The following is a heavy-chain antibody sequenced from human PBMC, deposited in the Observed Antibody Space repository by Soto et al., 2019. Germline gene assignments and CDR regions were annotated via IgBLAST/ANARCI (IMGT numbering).Heavy chain of an antibody. CDR1: GFTFSSYW. CDR3: ARDSLVATIIYYFDY. J-gene: IGHJ4*02. Sequence: GGSLRLSCAASGFTFSSYWMSWVRQAPGKGLEWVANIKQDGSEKYYVDSVKGRFTISRDNAKNSLYLQMNSLRAEDTAVYYCARDSLVATIIYYFDYWGQGTLVTVSS. D-gene: IGHD5-12*01. CDR2: IKQDGSEK. V-gene: IGHV3-7*01.